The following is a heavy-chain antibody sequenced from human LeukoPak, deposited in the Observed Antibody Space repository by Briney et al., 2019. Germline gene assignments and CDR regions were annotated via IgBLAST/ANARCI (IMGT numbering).Heavy chain of an antibody. Sequence: PSETLSLTCAVSGGSISSSNWWNWVRQPPGKGLEWIGEIYHSGSTNYNPSLKSRVTISVDKSKNQFSLKLSSVTAADTAVYYCARVSRSYYYGSGSPHFDYWGQGTLVTVSS. CDR1: GGSISSSNW. V-gene: IGHV4-4*02. J-gene: IGHJ4*02. CDR2: IYHSGST. CDR3: ARVSRSYYYGSGSPHFDY. D-gene: IGHD3-10*01.